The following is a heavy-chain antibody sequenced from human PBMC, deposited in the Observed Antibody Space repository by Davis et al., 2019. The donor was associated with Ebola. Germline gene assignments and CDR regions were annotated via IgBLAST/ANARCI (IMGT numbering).Heavy chain of an antibody. V-gene: IGHV3-48*02. CDR3: AREDRWGGRHYYDSSGYSARHSDAFDI. CDR2: ISSSSSTI. Sequence: PGGSLRLSCAASGFTFSSYAMNWVRQAPGKGLEWVSYISSSSSTIYYADSVKGRFTISRDNAKNSLYLQMNSLRDEDTAVYYCAREDRWGGRHYYDSSGYSARHSDAFDIWGQGTMVTVSS. J-gene: IGHJ3*02. CDR1: GFTFSSYA. D-gene: IGHD3-22*01.